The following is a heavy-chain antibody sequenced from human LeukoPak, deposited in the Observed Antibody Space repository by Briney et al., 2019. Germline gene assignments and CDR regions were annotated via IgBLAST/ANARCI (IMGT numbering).Heavy chain of an antibody. CDR1: GFTFSSYW. V-gene: IGHV3-74*01. CDR3: AGGFGGF. CDR2: INTDGDYT. D-gene: IGHD4-23*01. J-gene: IGHJ4*02. Sequence: GGSLRLSCAASGFTFSSYWMHWVRQAPGKGLVWVSRINTDGDYTSYADSVKGRFTISRDNAKNTRYLQMNSLRAEDTAVYYCAGGFGGFWGQGTLVTVSS.